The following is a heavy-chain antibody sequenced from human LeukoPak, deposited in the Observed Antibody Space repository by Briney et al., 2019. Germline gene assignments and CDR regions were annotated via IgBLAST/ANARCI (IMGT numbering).Heavy chain of an antibody. J-gene: IGHJ4*02. Sequence: PSETLSLTCTVSGGSISSSSYYWGWIRQPPGKGLEWIGSIYYSGSTYYNPSLKSRVTISVDTSKNQFSLKLSSVTAADTAVYYCASSGSSWSEFDYWGQGTLVTVSS. V-gene: IGHV4-39*01. CDR1: GGSISSSSYY. CDR2: IYYSGST. D-gene: IGHD6-13*01. CDR3: ASSGSSWSEFDY.